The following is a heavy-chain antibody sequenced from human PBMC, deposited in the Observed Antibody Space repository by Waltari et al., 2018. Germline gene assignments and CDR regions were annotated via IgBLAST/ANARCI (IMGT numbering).Heavy chain of an antibody. CDR1: GGTFSSYA. CDR3: ARSYDFWSGYLG. D-gene: IGHD3-3*01. CDR2: MNPNSGNT. V-gene: IGHV1-8*02. J-gene: IGHJ4*02. Sequence: QVQLVQSGAEVKKPGSSVKVSCKASGGTFSSYAISWVRQAPGQGLEWMGWMNPNSGNTGYAQKVQGRVTMTRNTSISTAYMELSSLRSEDTAVYYCARSYDFWSGYLGWGQGTLVTVSS.